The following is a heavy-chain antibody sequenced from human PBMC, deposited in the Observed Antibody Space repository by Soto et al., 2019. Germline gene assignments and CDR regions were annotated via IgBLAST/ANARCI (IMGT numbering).Heavy chain of an antibody. Sequence: ASVKVSCKASGYSFTDYHIHWVRQAPGQGXEWLGRINPKSGGTSTAQKFQGWVTMTTDTSISTASMELTRLTSDDTAIYYCASGDSTDCSICVCSFFSIHYMDVWGKGTTVTVPS. CDR2: INPKSGGT. V-gene: IGHV1-2*04. J-gene: IGHJ6*03. CDR3: ASGDSTDCSICVCSFFSIHYMDV. D-gene: IGHD2-8*01. CDR1: GYSFTDYH.